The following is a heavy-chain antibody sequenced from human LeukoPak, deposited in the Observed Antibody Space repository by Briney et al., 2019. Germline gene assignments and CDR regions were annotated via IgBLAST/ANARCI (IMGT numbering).Heavy chain of an antibody. Sequence: GGSLRLSCEASGFTVSSNYMSWVRQAPGKGLDWVSVIYSGGSTYYPDSVKGRFTTSRDNSKNTVYLQMHSLRAEDTAVYYCATTVDSRPVRYYFDYWGQGTLVTVSS. D-gene: IGHD4-11*01. CDR1: GFTVSSNY. CDR2: IYSGGST. CDR3: ATTVDSRPVRYYFDY. V-gene: IGHV3-53*01. J-gene: IGHJ4*02.